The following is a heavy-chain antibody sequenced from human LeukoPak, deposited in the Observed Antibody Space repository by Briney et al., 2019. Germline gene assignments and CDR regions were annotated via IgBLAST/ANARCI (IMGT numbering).Heavy chain of an antibody. CDR1: DTSINTYY. D-gene: IGHD1-26*01. V-gene: IGHV4-4*07. J-gene: IGHJ4*02. CDR2: MYATGTT. CDR3: ARAAGRDTTSGLDFDY. Sequence: PSETLSLTCTVSDTSINTYYWSWIRQPAGKGLEWIGHMYATGTTNYNPSLKSRVTMSVDTSKNQFSLKLSSVTAADTAVYYCARAAGRDTTSGLDFDYWGQGILVTVSS.